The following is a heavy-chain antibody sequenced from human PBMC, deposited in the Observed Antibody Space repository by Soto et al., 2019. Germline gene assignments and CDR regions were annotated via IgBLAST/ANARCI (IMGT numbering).Heavy chain of an antibody. CDR1: GFTFNSYE. Sequence: PGGSLRLSCAASGFTFNSYEMNWVRQAPGKGLEWVAYISISGTTIYYADSVKGRFTISRDNAMNSLYLQMNSLRAGDTAVYYCARDVSGSYYVSGINDDAFDIWGQGTVVTVSS. V-gene: IGHV3-48*03. CDR3: ARDVSGSYYVSGINDDAFDI. D-gene: IGHD1-26*01. CDR2: ISISGTTI. J-gene: IGHJ3*02.